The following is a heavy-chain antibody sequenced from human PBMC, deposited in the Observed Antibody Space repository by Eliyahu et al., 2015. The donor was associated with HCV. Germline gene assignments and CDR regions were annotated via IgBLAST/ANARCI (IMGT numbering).Heavy chain of an antibody. CDR1: GXXFXXHW. Sequence: EVQLVESGGGLVQPGGSLXLSCGASGXXFXXHWMNWVRQAPGKGLEWXANIKQDGIEKYYVDSVAGRFTVSRDNAKNSLYLQMNSLRAEDTAMYFCARGYYDLWSGYSGPFDHWGQGILVTVSS. V-gene: IGHV3-7*01. J-gene: IGHJ4*02. CDR2: IKQDGIEK. D-gene: IGHD3-3*01. CDR3: ARGYYDLWSGYSGPFDH.